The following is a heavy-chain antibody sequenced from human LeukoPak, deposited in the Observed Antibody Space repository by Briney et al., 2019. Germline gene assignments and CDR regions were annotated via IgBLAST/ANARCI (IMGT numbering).Heavy chain of an antibody. D-gene: IGHD2-8*01. J-gene: IGHJ4*02. CDR3: ATYYVNGAGRGH. Sequence: PSETLSLTCTVSGASVSSGDHHWSWIRQAPGKGLEWIGHNMNTYYNPSLKSRDTISIDTSKNQFSLMLSTVTAADTAIYYCATYYVNGAGRGHWGPGTLVTVSS. V-gene: IGHV4-61*08. CDR1: GASVSSGDHH. CDR2: NMNT.